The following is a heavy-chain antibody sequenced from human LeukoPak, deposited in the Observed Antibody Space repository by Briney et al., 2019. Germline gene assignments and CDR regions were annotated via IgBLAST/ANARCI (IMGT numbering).Heavy chain of an antibody. CDR1: GFTFSSYS. V-gene: IGHV3-21*01. Sequence: GGSLRLSCAASGFTFSSYSMNWVRQAPGKGLEWDSSISSSSSYIYYADSVKGRFTISRDNAKNSLYLQMNSLRAEDTAVYYCAYVPPSEHSSGKFWGQGTLVTVSS. J-gene: IGHJ4*02. CDR2: ISSSSSYI. CDR3: AYVPPSEHSSGKF. D-gene: IGHD6-19*01.